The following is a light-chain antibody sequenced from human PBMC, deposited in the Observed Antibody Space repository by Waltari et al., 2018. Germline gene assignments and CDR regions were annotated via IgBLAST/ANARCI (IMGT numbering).Light chain of an antibody. Sequence: SYVLTQPPSVSVAPGQTARISCVGNKIGGKSVNWYQQKAGQAPVLVVYDDSARPSGIPERFSGSNSGNTATLTISRVEAGDEADYSCQLWDSSPVFGGGTKLTVL. CDR2: DDS. J-gene: IGLJ2*01. CDR3: QLWDSSPV. CDR1: KIGGKS. V-gene: IGLV3-21*02.